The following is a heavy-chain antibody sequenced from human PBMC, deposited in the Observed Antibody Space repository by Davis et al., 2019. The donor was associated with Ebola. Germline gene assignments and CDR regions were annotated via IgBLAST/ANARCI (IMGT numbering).Heavy chain of an antibody. CDR3: AREVSGYDSPYYYMDV. Sequence: PGGSLRLSCAASGFTVSSYDMHWVRQATGKGLEWVSSMDPAGDTYYPDSVRGRFSISRDGAKNSLYLHMHSLRLGDTAVYYCAREVSGYDSPYYYMDVWGQGTAVTVSS. CDR2: MDPAGDT. V-gene: IGHV3-13*04. J-gene: IGHJ6*03. D-gene: IGHD5-12*01. CDR1: GFTVSSYD.